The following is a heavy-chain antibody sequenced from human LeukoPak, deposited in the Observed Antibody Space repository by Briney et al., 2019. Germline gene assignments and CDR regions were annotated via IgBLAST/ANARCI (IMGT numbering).Heavy chain of an antibody. CDR2: ISGSGGST. CDR3: AKAGSGVFSTRGY. Sequence: GGSLRLSCAASGFTFSSYAMSWVRQAPGKGLEWVSAISGSGGSTYYADSVKGRFTISRDNSKNTLYLQMNSLRAEDTAVYYFAKAGSGVFSTRGYWGQGTLVTVSS. J-gene: IGHJ4*02. D-gene: IGHD3-10*01. CDR1: GFTFSSYA. V-gene: IGHV3-23*01.